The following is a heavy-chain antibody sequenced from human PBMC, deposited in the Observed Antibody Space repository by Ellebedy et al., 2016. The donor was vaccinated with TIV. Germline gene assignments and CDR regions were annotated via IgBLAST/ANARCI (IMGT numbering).Heavy chain of an antibody. CDR2: IYPGDSDT. J-gene: IGHJ4*02. Sequence: PGGTLRLSCKGSGYSFTSYWIGWVRQKPGKGLEWMGIIYPGDSDTRYSPSFQGQVTVSADKSSSTAYLQWRSLKASDTAMYYCASTIAAAGKGSHNFDYWGQGTLVTVSS. D-gene: IGHD6-13*01. CDR1: GYSFTSYW. CDR3: ASTIAAAGKGSHNFDY. V-gene: IGHV5-51*01.